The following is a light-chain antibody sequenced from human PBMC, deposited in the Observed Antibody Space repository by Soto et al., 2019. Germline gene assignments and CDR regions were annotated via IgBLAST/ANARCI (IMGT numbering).Light chain of an antibody. V-gene: IGLV4-69*01. CDR2: VNSDGSH. CDR1: CGHSSYA. J-gene: IGLJ2*01. Sequence: QLVLTQSPSASASLGASVKLTCTLSCGHSSYAIAWHQQQPGRGPRFLIKVNSDGSHNKGDGIPDRFSGSSSGAERYLTVSSLQSEDEADYYCQTWGTGIRVFGGGTKLTVL. CDR3: QTWGTGIRV.